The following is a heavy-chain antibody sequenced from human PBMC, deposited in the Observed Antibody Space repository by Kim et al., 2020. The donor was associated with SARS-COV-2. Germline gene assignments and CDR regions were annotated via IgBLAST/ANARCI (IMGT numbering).Heavy chain of an antibody. D-gene: IGHD2-2*01. CDR3: AGDVLRRQLLYAFDF. J-gene: IGHJ3*01. V-gene: IGHV3-30-3*01. Sequence: GGSLRLSCAASGFTFSSYAMHWVRQAPGKGLEWVAGVTYSGSNKYYADSVKGRFTISRDNSKNTLYLQMNSLRAEDTAVYYCAGDVLRRQLLYAFDFFGQGTIVAVSS. CDR2: VTYSGSNK. CDR1: GFTFSSYA.